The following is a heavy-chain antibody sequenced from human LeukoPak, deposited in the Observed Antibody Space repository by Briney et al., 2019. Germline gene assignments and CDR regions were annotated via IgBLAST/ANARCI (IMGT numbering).Heavy chain of an antibody. D-gene: IGHD2-8*02. Sequence: PSETLSLTCAVYGGSFSGYYWSWIRQPPGKGLEWIGEINHSGSTNYNPSLKSRVTISVDTSKNQFSLKLSSVTAADTAVYHFAXVPFHXTVYYYMDVWGKGTTVTVSS. CDR3: AXVPFHXTVYYYMDV. V-gene: IGHV4-34*01. CDR1: GGSFSGYY. CDR2: INHSGST. J-gene: IGHJ6*03.